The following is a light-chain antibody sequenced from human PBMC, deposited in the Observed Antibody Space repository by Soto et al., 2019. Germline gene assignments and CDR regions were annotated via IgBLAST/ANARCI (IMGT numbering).Light chain of an antibody. CDR1: QSISSY. Sequence: DIHVTQSPSSLSASVLDIFTITFRASQSISSYLNWYQQKPGKAPKLLIYAASSLQSGVPSRFSGTGSGTDFTLTISSLQPEDFATYYCQQSYSTLWTFGQGTKVDIK. CDR2: AAS. CDR3: QQSYSTLWT. J-gene: IGKJ1*01. V-gene: IGKV1-39*01.